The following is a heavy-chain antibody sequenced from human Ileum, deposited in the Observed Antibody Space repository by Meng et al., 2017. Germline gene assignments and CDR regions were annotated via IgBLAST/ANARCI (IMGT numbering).Heavy chain of an antibody. J-gene: IGHJ3*02. CDR1: GLTFSDFS. CDR2: ISTSIITT. Sequence: GGGLVKPGGSLIPSCEVSGLTFSDFSMSWIRQAPGKGLEWISYISTSIITTYYADSVKGRFTISRDNAKNSLYLQMNNLRAEDTAVYYCAAMDTIVGALDIWGQGTVVTVSS. D-gene: IGHD1-26*01. CDR3: AAMDTIVGALDI. V-gene: IGHV3-11*04.